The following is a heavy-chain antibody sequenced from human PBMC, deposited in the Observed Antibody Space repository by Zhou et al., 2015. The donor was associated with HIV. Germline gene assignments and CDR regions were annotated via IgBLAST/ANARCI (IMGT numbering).Heavy chain of an antibody. D-gene: IGHD4-17*01. V-gene: IGHV1-46*01. Sequence: QVQLVQSGAEVKKPGASVRVSCKASGYTFSSSYIHWVRQAPGQGLEWLGVINPSGGSTAYAQKFQGRVAVTRDTSTSTVYMELSSLRSEDTAVYYCARVRVARGRMNWFDPWGQGTLVTVSS. CDR1: GYTFSSSY. CDR3: ARVRVARGRMNWFDP. J-gene: IGHJ5*02. CDR2: INPSGGST.